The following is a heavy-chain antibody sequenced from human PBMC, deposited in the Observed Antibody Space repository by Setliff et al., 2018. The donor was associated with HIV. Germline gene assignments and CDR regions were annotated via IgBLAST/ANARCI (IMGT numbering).Heavy chain of an antibody. CDR3: AKVPSY. CDR1: GFTFSDHY. Sequence: PGGSLRLSCAASGFTFSDHYMDWVRQAPGKGLEWVSAISGSGANTYYADSVKGRFTISRDNSKNTLYLQMDSLRAEDTAVYYCAKVPSYWGQGTLVTVSS. CDR2: ISGSGANT. V-gene: IGHV3-23*01. J-gene: IGHJ4*02.